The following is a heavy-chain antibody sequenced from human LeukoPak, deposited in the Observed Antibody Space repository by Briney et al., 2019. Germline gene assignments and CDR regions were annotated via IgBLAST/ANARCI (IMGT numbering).Heavy chain of an antibody. Sequence: GASVKVSCEASGYTFTGYYMQWVRQAPRQGLEWRGWNNSNSGGTNFAPKFQRRVTMTRDTSISTAYMELSSLRSDDTAVYYCARADYSSSWYGFDLWGQGTMVTVSS. D-gene: IGHD6-13*01. V-gene: IGHV1-2*02. CDR1: GYTFTGYY. CDR3: ARADYSSSWYGFDL. J-gene: IGHJ3*01. CDR2: NNSNSGGT.